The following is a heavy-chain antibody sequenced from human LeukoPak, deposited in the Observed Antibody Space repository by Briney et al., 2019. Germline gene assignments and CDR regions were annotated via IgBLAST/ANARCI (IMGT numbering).Heavy chain of an antibody. Sequence: GGSLRLSCAAPGFMFHDYAIHWVRQAPGKGLEWVSLISGDGGSTFYADSVEGRFTISRDNSKNSLYLQMNSLRSDDTALYYCARESESSGWYDYWGQGTLVTVSS. J-gene: IGHJ4*02. D-gene: IGHD6-19*01. CDR3: ARESESSGWYDY. V-gene: IGHV3-43*02. CDR1: GFMFHDYA. CDR2: ISGDGGST.